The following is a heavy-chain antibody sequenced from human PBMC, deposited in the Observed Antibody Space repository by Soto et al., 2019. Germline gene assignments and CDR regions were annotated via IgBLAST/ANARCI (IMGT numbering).Heavy chain of an antibody. CDR3: XRDPXXIXXXXSXXXGMDX. D-gene: IGHD2-21*01. CDR2: TSSSGTTI. Sequence: QVQLVESGGGLAKPGGSLRLSCAASGFTFSDYDMSWIRQAPGKGLEWVSYTSSSGTTIYYADSVKGRFTLSRDNAKNSLYLQMDSLRVEXTXXXXXXRDPXXIXXXXSXXXGMDXWGQGTTVTVSS. CDR1: GFTFSDYD. V-gene: IGHV3-11*01. J-gene: IGHJ6*02.